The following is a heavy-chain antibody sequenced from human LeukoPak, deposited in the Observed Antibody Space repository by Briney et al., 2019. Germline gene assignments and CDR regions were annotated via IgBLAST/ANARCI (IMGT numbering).Heavy chain of an antibody. CDR1: GFTFSSYE. V-gene: IGHV3-48*03. Sequence: GGSLRLSCAASGFTFSSYEMSWVRQAPGKGLEWVSYISSSGSTIYSTDSVKGRFTISRDNAKNSLYQQMNSLRAEDTAIYYCARDAGYSSSYYLGYFDYWGQGTLVTVSS. CDR3: ARDAGYSSSYYLGYFDY. J-gene: IGHJ4*02. D-gene: IGHD6-13*01. CDR2: ISSSGSTI.